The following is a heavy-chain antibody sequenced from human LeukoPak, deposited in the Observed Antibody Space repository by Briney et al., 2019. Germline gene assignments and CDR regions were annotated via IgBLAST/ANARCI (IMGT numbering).Heavy chain of an antibody. CDR1: GFTFSSYG. V-gene: IGHV3-30*03. J-gene: IGHJ5*02. CDR3: ARDHQLQNGNWFDP. Sequence: GGSLRLSCAASGFTFSSYGMHWVRQAPGKGPEWVAAISYDGSSKYYADSVMGRFSVSRDNSKNTLYLQLSSLRPEDTAVYYCARDHQLQNGNWFDPWGQGTLVTVSS. D-gene: IGHD2-2*01. CDR2: ISYDGSSK.